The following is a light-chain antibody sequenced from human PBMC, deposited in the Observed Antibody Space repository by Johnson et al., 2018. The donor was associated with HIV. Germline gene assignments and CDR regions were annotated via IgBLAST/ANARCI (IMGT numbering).Light chain of an antibody. CDR1: SSNIGNNY. CDR2: DNN. J-gene: IGLJ1*01. V-gene: IGLV1-51*01. CDR3: GTWDSSLSAYV. Sequence: QSVLTQPPSVSAAPGQKVNISCSGSSSNIGNNYVSWYQQLPGTAPKVLIYDNNKRPSGIPDRFSGSKSGTSATLGITGLQTGDEADYYCGTWDSSLSAYVIGTGTKVTVL.